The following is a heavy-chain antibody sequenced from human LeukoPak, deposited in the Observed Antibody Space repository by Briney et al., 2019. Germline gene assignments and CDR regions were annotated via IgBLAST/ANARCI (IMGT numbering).Heavy chain of an antibody. J-gene: IGHJ4*02. D-gene: IGHD3-3*01. CDR3: AKDPSGLRFLEWLLSLDY. CDR1: GFTFSSYA. CDR2: ISGSGGST. Sequence: GGSLRLSCAASGFTFSSYAMSWVRQAPGKGLEWVSAISGSGGSTYYADSVEGRFTISRDNSKNTLYLQMNSLRAEDTAVYYCAKDPSGLRFLEWLLSLDYWGQGTLVTVSS. V-gene: IGHV3-23*01.